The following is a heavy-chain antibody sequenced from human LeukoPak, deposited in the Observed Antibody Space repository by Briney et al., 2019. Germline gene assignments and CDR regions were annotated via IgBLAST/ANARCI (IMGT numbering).Heavy chain of an antibody. J-gene: IGHJ4*02. CDR1: GYSFTSYW. CDR2: IYPGDSDT. V-gene: IGHV5-51*01. Sequence: GESLQISCKGSGYSFTSYWIGWVRQMPGKGLEWMGIIYPGDSDTRYSPSFQGQVTISADKSISTAYLQWSSLKASDTAMYYCARPASGYGYGHPDYYFDYWGQGTLVTVSS. CDR3: ARPASGYGYGHPDYYFDY. D-gene: IGHD5-18*01.